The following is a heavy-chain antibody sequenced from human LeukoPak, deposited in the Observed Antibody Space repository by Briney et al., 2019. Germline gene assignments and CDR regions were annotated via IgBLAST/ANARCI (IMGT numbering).Heavy chain of an antibody. Sequence: GGSPRLSCAASGFTFTNYGMHWVRQAPGKGLEWVAVIWYDGSNKYYADSVKGRFTTSRDNSKNTLYLQMNSLRAEDTAVYYCAKAPCGSCYSRSDYYGMDVWGQGTTVTVSS. D-gene: IGHD2-15*01. J-gene: IGHJ6*02. CDR3: AKAPCGSCYSRSDYYGMDV. CDR2: IWYDGSNK. V-gene: IGHV3-30*02. CDR1: GFTFTNYG.